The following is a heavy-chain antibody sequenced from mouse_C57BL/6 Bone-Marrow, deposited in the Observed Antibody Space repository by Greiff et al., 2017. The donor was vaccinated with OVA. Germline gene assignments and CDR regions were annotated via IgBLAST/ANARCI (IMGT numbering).Heavy chain of an antibody. CDR2: ISSGSSTI. V-gene: IGHV5-17*01. CDR1: GFTFSDYG. CDR3: ARGILANWDYFDY. D-gene: IGHD4-1*01. J-gene: IGHJ2*01. Sequence: EVMLVESGGGLVKPGGSLKLSCAASGFTFSDYGMHWVRQAPEKGLEWVAYISSGSSTIYYADTVKGRFTISRDNAKNTLFLQMTSLMSEDTAIYYCARGILANWDYFDYWGQGTTLTVSS.